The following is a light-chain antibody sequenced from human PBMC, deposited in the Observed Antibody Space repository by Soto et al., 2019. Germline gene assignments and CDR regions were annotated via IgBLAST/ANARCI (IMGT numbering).Light chain of an antibody. J-gene: IGKJ1*01. CDR2: GAS. V-gene: IGKV3-15*01. Sequence: DIVMTQSPATLSVSPGESATLSRRASQAISANLAWYQQRPGQAPRLLIYGASSRATGIPARFSGSGSGTEFTLTINYLQSEDFAVYYCQQYNYWPPWTFGQGTKVEVK. CDR1: QAISAN. CDR3: QQYNYWPPWT.